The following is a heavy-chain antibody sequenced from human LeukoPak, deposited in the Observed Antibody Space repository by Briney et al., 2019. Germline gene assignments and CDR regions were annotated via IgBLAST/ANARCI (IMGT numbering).Heavy chain of an antibody. CDR3: ARTISFWSGYPYYYYMDV. CDR2: IYPGDSDT. J-gene: IGHJ6*03. CDR1: GYSFTSYW. V-gene: IGHV5-51*01. Sequence: GESLKISCKGSGYSFTSYWIGWVRHMPGKGLEWMGIIYPGDSDTRYSPSFQGQVTISADKSISTAYLQWSSLKASDTAMYYCARTISFWSGYPYYYYMDVWGKGTTVTVSS. D-gene: IGHD3-3*01.